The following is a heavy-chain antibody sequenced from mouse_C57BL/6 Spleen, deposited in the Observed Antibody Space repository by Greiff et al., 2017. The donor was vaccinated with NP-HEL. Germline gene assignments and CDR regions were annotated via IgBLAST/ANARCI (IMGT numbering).Heavy chain of an antibody. CDR1: GYSFTGYY. Sequence: EVQVVESGPELVKPGASVKISCKASGYSFTGYYMNWVKQSPEKSLEWIGEINPSTGGTTYNQKFKAKATLTVDKSSSTAYMQLKSLTSEDSAVYYCARAALYAMDYWGQGTSVTVSS. D-gene: IGHD1-2*01. CDR2: INPSTGGT. V-gene: IGHV1-42*01. CDR3: ARAALYAMDY. J-gene: IGHJ4*01.